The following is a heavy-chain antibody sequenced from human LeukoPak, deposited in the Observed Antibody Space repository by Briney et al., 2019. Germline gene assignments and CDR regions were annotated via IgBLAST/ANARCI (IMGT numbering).Heavy chain of an antibody. V-gene: IGHV1-2*06. CDR3: ARAVNYDFWSGSGNWFDP. CDR1: GYTFTGYY. J-gene: IGHJ5*02. CDR2: INPNSGGT. D-gene: IGHD3-3*01. Sequence: ASVKVSCKASGYTFTGYYMHWVRQAPGQGLEWMGRINPNSGGTNYAHKFQGRVTMTRDTSISTAYMELSRLRSDDTAVYYCARAVNYDFWSGSGNWFDPWGQGTLVTVSS.